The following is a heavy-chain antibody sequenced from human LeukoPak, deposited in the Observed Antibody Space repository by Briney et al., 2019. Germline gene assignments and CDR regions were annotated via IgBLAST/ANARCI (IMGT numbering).Heavy chain of an antibody. Sequence: PGGSLRLSCAASGFTFSSYGMHWVRQAPGKGLEWVAFIRYDGSNKYYADSVKGRFNIFRDNSKNTLYLQMNSLRGEDTAVYYCAKDLQGYCSSTSCYLTENWFDPWGQGTLVTVSS. CDR2: IRYDGSNK. CDR3: AKDLQGYCSSTSCYLTENWFDP. D-gene: IGHD2-2*01. V-gene: IGHV3-30*02. J-gene: IGHJ5*02. CDR1: GFTFSSYG.